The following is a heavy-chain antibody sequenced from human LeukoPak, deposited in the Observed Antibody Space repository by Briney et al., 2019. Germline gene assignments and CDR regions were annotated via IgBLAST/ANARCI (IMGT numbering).Heavy chain of an antibody. CDR3: ARAGPYSPSSTCYLPAYYYYMDV. V-gene: IGHV4-38-2*01. CDR2: FFYGETT. Sequence: SETLSLTCAVSGNSLSSGYYWGGIRQPPGKGLEWIGNFFYGETTYYNPSLKTRVAISVDASKNQFSLRLTSMTAADTAVYYCARAGPYSPSSTCYLPAYYYYMDVWGKGTTVTVSS. J-gene: IGHJ6*03. D-gene: IGHD2-2*01. CDR1: GNSLSSGYY.